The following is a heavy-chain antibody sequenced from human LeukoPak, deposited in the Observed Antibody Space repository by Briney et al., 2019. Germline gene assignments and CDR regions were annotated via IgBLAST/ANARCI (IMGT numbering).Heavy chain of an antibody. D-gene: IGHD2-2*02. J-gene: IGHJ4*02. CDR3: ARVRIVVVPAAIFGFDY. V-gene: IGHV4-61*01. Sequence: SETLSLTCTVSGGSVSSGSYYWSWIRQPPGKGLEWIGHIYYSGSTNYNPSLKSRVTISVDTSKNQFSLKLSSVTAADTAVYYCARVRIVVVPAAIFGFDYWGQGTLVTVSS. CDR2: IYYSGST. CDR1: GGSVSSGSYY.